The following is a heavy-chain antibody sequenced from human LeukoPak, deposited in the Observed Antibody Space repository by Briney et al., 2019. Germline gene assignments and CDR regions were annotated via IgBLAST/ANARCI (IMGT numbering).Heavy chain of an antibody. CDR3: ARTAARRFDY. D-gene: IGHD6-6*01. CDR1: GGTFPSYF. CDR2: INPTGGST. Sequence: ASVKVSCKASGGTFPSYFMHWVRQAPGQGLEWMGIINPTGGSTTYAQKFQGRVTMTRDTSTSTVYMELSSLRSDDTAVYYCARTAARRFDYWGQGTLVTVSS. V-gene: IGHV1-46*01. J-gene: IGHJ4*02.